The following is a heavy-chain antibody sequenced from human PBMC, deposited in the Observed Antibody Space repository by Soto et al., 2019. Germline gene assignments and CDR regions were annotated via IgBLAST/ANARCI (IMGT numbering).Heavy chain of an antibody. V-gene: IGHV1-46*01. CDR2: INPSGGST. Sequence: ASMKVSCKASGYTFTSYYMHWVRQAPGQGLEWMGIINPSGGSTSYAQKFQGRVTMTRDTSTSTVYMELSSLRSEDTAVYYCARDRIKQQLVQLSYYYGMDVWG. D-gene: IGHD6-13*01. CDR1: GYTFTSYY. J-gene: IGHJ6*02. CDR3: ARDRIKQQLVQLSYYYGMDV.